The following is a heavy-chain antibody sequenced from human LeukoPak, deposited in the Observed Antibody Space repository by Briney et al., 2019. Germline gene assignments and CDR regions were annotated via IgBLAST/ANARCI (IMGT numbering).Heavy chain of an antibody. J-gene: IGHJ4*02. CDR3: ATDRERDPSVYYLV. D-gene: IGHD3-22*01. CDR2: ISGSGAST. CDR1: GFTFSTNA. Sequence: GGSLRLSCLTSGFTFSTNAMSWVRQAPGKGLEWISGISGSGASTYYADSVTGRFTISRDNSRNTLYLQMNSLRGDDTAVYYCATDRERDPSVYYLVGGQGTLITVSS. V-gene: IGHV3-23*01.